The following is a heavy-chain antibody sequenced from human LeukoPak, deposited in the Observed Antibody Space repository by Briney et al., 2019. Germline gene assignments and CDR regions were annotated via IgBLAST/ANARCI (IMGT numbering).Heavy chain of an antibody. J-gene: IGHJ4*02. CDR3: ARDRVSQPLIDY. V-gene: IGHV4-59*01. Sequence: SETLSLTCTVSGGSIDTYYWNWIRQPPGKGLEWIGYVFHTGSTNYNPSLKSRVTISVDTSKNQFSLKLSSVTAADTAVYYCARDRVSQPLIDYWGQGTLVTVSS. CDR1: GGSIDTYY. CDR2: VFHTGST. D-gene: IGHD3-3*01.